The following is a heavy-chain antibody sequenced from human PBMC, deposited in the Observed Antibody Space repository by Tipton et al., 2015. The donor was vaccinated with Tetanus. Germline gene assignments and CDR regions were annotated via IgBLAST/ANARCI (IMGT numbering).Heavy chain of an antibody. CDR3: AREADCSGGSCFSGDFDT. V-gene: IGHV3-33*08. CDR1: GFTFSSYG. J-gene: IGHJ4*02. D-gene: IGHD2-15*01. CDR2: SWHDGTDK. Sequence: SLRLSCAASGFTFSSYGIHWVRQAPGKGLEWVAVSWHDGTDKYYADSVKGRFTISRDNSKNTLYLQMNSLRAEDTALYYCAREADCSGGSCFSGDFDTWGQGTQVTVSS.